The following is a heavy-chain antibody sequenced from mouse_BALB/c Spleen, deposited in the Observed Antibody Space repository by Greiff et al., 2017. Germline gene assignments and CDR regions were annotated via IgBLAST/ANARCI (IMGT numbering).Heavy chain of an antibody. CDR2: INPSSGYT. CDR1: GYTFTSYT. J-gene: IGHJ2*01. V-gene: IGHV1-4*02. CDR3: ARYGYDGGDY. D-gene: IGHD2-2*01. Sequence: VKLVESAAELARPGASVKMSCKASGYTFTSYTMHWVKQRPGQGLEWIGYINPSSGYTEYNQKFKDKTTLTADKSSSTAYMQLSSLTSEDSAVYYCARYGYDGGDYWGQGTTLTVSS.